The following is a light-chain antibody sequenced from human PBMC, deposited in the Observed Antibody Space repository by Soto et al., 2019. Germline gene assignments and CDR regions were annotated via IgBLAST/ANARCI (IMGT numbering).Light chain of an antibody. Sequence: DIQMTQSPSTLSASVGDRVTTTCRASQSISSWLAWYQQKPGKAPKLLIYATFSLHTGVPSRFSGSGSGTDFTVTISSLQPEDFATYYCQQSYMDPITFGQGTRLEIK. J-gene: IGKJ5*01. CDR1: QSISSW. CDR3: QQSYMDPIT. V-gene: IGKV1-39*01. CDR2: ATF.